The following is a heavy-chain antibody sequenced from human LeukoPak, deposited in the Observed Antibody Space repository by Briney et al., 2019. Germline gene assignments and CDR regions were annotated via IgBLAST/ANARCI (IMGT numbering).Heavy chain of an antibody. CDR1: GGSISIGAYY. Sequence: SQTLSLTCTVSGGSISIGAYYWSWIRQPPGKGLEWIGYIYHSGSTYYNPSLKSRVTISVDRSKKQFSLKLSSVTAADTAVYYCARFPSTVITFGGVLWGQGTLVTVSS. CDR3: ARFPSTVITFGGVL. V-gene: IGHV4-30-2*01. J-gene: IGHJ4*02. CDR2: IYHSGST. D-gene: IGHD3-16*01.